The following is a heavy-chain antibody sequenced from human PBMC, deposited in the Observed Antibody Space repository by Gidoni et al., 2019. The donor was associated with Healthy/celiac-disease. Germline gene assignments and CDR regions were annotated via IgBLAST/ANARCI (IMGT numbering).Heavy chain of an antibody. V-gene: IGHV3-20*01. CDR3: ATSTRSYYYYGMDV. CDR2: INWNGGST. Sequence: EVQLVESGGGVVRPGGSLRLSCAASGFPFDDYGMSWVRQAPGKGLEWVSGINWNGGSTGYADSVKGRFTISRDNAKNSLYLQMNSLRAEDTALYHWATSTRSYYYYGMDVWGQGTTVTVSS. D-gene: IGHD2-15*01. CDR1: GFPFDDYG. J-gene: IGHJ6*02.